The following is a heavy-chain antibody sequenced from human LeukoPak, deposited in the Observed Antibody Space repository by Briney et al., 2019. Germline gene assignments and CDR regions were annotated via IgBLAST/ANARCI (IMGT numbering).Heavy chain of an antibody. D-gene: IGHD6-19*01. CDR1: GYTFTSYG. J-gene: IGHJ4*02. CDR3: ARGRPRIAVAGTNFHY. V-gene: IGHV1-18*01. Sequence: ASVKVSCKASGYTFTSYGISWVRQAPGQGLEWMGRISAYNGNTNYAQKLQGRVTMTTDTSTSTAYMELRSLRSDDTAVYYCARGRPRIAVAGTNFHYWGQGTLVTVSS. CDR2: ISAYNGNT.